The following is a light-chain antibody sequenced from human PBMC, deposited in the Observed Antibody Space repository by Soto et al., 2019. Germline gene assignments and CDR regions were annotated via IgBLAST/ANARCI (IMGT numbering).Light chain of an antibody. CDR3: QQYHTTPLS. J-gene: IGKJ4*01. Sequence: DIVMTQSPDSLIVSLGERATINCKSSQSVLFSSNNKNYLAWYQQKPGQPPKLLIYWASTRESGVPDRFSGSGSGTDFTLTINALQAEDVAVYYCQQYHTTPLSFGGGTKVEIK. CDR1: QSVLFSSNNKNY. CDR2: WAS. V-gene: IGKV4-1*01.